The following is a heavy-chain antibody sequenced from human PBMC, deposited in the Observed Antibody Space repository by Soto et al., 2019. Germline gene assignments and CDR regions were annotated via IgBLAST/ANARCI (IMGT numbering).Heavy chain of an antibody. V-gene: IGHV1-69*12. CDR2: IIPIFDTA. CDR1: GDTFSSYA. CDR3: ASHGITGTWVYYYGMDV. D-gene: IGHD1-7*01. J-gene: IGHJ6*02. Sequence: QVQLVQSGAEVKKPGSSVKVSCKASGDTFSSYAISWVRQAPGQGLEWMGGIIPIFDTADYAQKFQGRVTITADESTSTAYMERSSLRSEDTAVYYCASHGITGTWVYYYGMDVWGQGTTVTVSS.